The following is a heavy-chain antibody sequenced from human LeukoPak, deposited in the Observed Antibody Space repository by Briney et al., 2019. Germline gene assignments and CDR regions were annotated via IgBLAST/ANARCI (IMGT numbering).Heavy chain of an antibody. CDR1: GGSITSNNW. J-gene: IGHJ4*02. Sequence: SGTLPLTCAVSGGSITSNNWWSWVRQPPGKGRVWIGENSQRGSTNYNPSLKSRVTISEDKAKNQSSLKLTSVTAADTAVYYCARGYSYGFPLDYWGQGTLVTVSS. D-gene: IGHD5-18*01. V-gene: IGHV4-4*02. CDR3: ARGYSYGFPLDY. CDR2: NSQRGST.